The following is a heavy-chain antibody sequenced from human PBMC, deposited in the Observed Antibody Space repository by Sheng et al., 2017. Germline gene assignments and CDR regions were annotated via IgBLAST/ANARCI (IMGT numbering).Heavy chain of an antibody. CDR2: IYHSGST. V-gene: IGHV4-38-2*01. Sequence: QVQLQESGPGLVKPSETLSLTCAVSGYSISSGYYWGWIRQPPGKGLEWIGSIYHSGSTYYNPSLKSRVTISVDTSKNQFSLKLSSVTAADKAVYYCARQNTMIVVSLTPGPVXVIHW. D-gene: IGHD3-22*01. J-gene: IGHJ1*01. CDR1: GYSISSGYY. CDR3: ARQNTMIVVSLTPGPVXVIH.